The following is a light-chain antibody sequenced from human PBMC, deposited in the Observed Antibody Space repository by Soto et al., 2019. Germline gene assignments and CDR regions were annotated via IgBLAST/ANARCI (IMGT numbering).Light chain of an antibody. Sequence: QSVLTQPASVSGSPGQSITISCTGTSSDVGGYTYVSWYQQHPGKAPKLMIYEVSERPSGVSDRFSGSKSGNTASLTISGLQAEDEADYYCSSYTRTDTVVFGGGTQLTVL. CDR1: SSDVGGYTY. CDR3: SSYTRTDTVV. CDR2: EVS. V-gene: IGLV2-14*01. J-gene: IGLJ7*01.